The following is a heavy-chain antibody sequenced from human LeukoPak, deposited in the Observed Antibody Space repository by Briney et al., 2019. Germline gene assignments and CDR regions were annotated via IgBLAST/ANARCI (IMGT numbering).Heavy chain of an antibody. CDR3: TRSPRDGYHDAFDI. D-gene: IGHD5-24*01. CDR1: GYSFTTYW. J-gene: IGHJ3*02. Sequence: GESLKISCKGSGYSFTTYWIGWVRQMPGKGLEWMGIIYPGDSDTRYSPSFQGQVTISADKSVSTAYLQWSSLKASDTAMYYCTRSPRDGYHDAFDIWGQGTTVTVFS. V-gene: IGHV5-51*01. CDR2: IYPGDSDT.